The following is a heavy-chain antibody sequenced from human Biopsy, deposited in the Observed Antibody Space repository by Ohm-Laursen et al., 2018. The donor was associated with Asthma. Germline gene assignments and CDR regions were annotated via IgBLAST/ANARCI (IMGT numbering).Heavy chain of an antibody. CDR2: INPSGGST. CDR3: ARAGALIVGATMGY. D-gene: IGHD1-26*01. Sequence: ASVKVSCKTSGGTFSSYAISWVRQAPGQGLEWMGIINPSGGSTSYAQKFQGRVTMTRDTSTSTVYMELSSLRSEDTAVYYCARAGALIVGATMGYWGQGTLVTVSS. CDR1: GGTFSSYA. J-gene: IGHJ4*02. V-gene: IGHV1-46*01.